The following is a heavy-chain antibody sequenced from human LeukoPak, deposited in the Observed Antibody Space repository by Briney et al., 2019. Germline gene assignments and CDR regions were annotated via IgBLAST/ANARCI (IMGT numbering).Heavy chain of an antibody. CDR1: GGSISTYY. CDR3: ARRLAVTGRYYFDY. Sequence: SETLSLTCTVSGGSISTYYWTWIRQPPGKGLEWMGYIYYSGTANYNPSLKNRVTMSVDTSKNQFSLRLNSVTAADTAVYYCARRLAVTGRYYFDYWGPGTLVTVSS. V-gene: IGHV4-59*01. J-gene: IGHJ4*02. D-gene: IGHD6-13*01. CDR2: IYYSGTA.